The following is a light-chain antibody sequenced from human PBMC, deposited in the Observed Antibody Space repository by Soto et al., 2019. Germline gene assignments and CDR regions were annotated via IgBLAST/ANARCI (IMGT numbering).Light chain of an antibody. V-gene: IGLV2-23*01. CDR3: CSYAGSSTYV. CDR2: EGS. Sequence: QSVLTQPASESGSPGQSITISCTGTSSDVGSYNLVSWYQQHPGKAPKLMIHEGSKRPSGVSNRFSGSKSGNTASLTISGLQAEDEADYYCCSYAGSSTYVFGTGTNVTVL. J-gene: IGLJ1*01. CDR1: SSDVGSYNL.